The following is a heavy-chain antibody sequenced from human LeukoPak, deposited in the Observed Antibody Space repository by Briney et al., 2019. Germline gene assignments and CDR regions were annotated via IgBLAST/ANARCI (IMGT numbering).Heavy chain of an antibody. CDR2: INSDGSST. D-gene: IGHD2-15*01. CDR3: AKVGVIAATGWFDP. J-gene: IGHJ5*02. V-gene: IGHV3-74*01. CDR1: GFTFSNYW. Sequence: GGSLRLSCAASGFTFSNYWMHWVRQTPGKWLVWVSRINSDGSSTTYADAVKGRFTISRDNAKNTLYLQMNSLRAEDTAVYYCAKVGVIAATGWFDPWGQGTLVTVSS.